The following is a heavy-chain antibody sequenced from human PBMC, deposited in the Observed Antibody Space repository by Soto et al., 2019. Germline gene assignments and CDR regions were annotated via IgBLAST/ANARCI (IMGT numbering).Heavy chain of an antibody. CDR1: GFNFADFV. CDR3: ARDSIKGRIAVAVY. D-gene: IGHD6-19*01. CDR2: IWTDSSRR. Sequence: PGGSLRLSCAASGFNFADFVMHWVRQAPGKGLEYVSGIWTDSSRRAYADSVKGRFTISRDNAKNSLYLQMNSLRAEDTAVYYCARDSIKGRIAVAVYWGQGTLVTVSS. V-gene: IGHV3-9*01. J-gene: IGHJ4*02.